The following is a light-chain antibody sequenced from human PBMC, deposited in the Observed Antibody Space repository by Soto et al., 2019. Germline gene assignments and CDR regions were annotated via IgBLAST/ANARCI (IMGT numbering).Light chain of an antibody. V-gene: IGKV3-11*01. Sequence: DIVMTQSPATLSVAPGERVTFSCRASQGVSRKLAWYQHKPGQAPRLLIHDASNRATGIPARFSGSGSGTEFTLTISSLEPEDFAVYYCQQRSNWPITFGQGTRLEIK. CDR1: QGVSRK. CDR3: QQRSNWPIT. CDR2: DAS. J-gene: IGKJ5*01.